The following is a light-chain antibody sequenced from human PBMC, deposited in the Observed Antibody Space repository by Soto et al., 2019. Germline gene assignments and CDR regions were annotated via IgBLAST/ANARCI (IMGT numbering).Light chain of an antibody. Sequence: ILMTQSPATLSVSPGARATLSCRASQSVSNNLAWYQQKPGQAPRLLIYDASTRATGIPARFSGSGSGTEFTLTISGLQSEDFAVYYCQQYNNWPPWTFGQVTKVEIK. CDR2: DAS. CDR3: QQYNNWPPWT. J-gene: IGKJ1*01. V-gene: IGKV3-15*01. CDR1: QSVSNN.